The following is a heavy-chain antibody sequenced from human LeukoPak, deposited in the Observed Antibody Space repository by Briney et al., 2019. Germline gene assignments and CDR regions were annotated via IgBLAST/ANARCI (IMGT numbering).Heavy chain of an antibody. CDR1: GYTFTGYY. J-gene: IGHJ4*02. V-gene: IGHV1-2*02. D-gene: IGHD3-22*01. CDR3: ARSPDDYYDSSGYYPAPYFDY. CDR2: INPNSGGT. Sequence: ASVKVSCKASGYTFTGYYMHWVRQAPGQGLEWMGWINPNSGGTNYAQKFQGRVTMTRDTSISTAYMELSSLRSEDTAVYYCARSPDDYYDSSGYYPAPYFDYWGQGTLVTVSS.